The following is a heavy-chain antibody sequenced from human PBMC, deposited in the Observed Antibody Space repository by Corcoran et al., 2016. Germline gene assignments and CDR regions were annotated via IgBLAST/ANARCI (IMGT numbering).Heavy chain of an antibody. D-gene: IGHD7-27*01. CDR1: GYTFTDHY. CDR2: INPNTGGT. CDR3: ARGVVRGLLGNDF. Sequence: QVQLVQSGADVKKPGASVKVSCKASGYTFTDHYMHWVRQAPGQGLEWMGWINPNTGGTNYALKFQGRVSMTRDTSISTAYMELNRLTADDTAVYYCARGVVRGLLGNDFWGQGTLVTVSS. V-gene: IGHV1-2*02. J-gene: IGHJ4*02.